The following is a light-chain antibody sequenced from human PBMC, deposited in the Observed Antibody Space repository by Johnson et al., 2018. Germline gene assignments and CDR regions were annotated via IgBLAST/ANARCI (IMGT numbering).Light chain of an antibody. CDR2: ENN. CDR1: SSNIGNNY. J-gene: IGLJ1*01. Sequence: QSVLTQPPSVSAAPGQKVTISCSGSSSNIGNNYVSWYQQPPGTDPKLLIYENNKRTSGIPDRFSGSKSGTSATLGITGLQTRDEADYYCGTWDSNLSAGKVFGTGTKVTVL. V-gene: IGLV1-51*02. CDR3: GTWDSNLSAGKV.